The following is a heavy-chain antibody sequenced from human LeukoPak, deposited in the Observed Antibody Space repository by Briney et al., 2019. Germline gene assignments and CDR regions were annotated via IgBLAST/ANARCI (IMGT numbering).Heavy chain of an antibody. CDR2: IYYSGST. J-gene: IGHJ3*02. D-gene: IGHD3-10*01. V-gene: IGHV4-59*01. CDR1: GGSISSYY. CDR3: ARCAYYYDWGEGAFDI. Sequence: PSETLSLTCTVSGGSISSYYWSWIRQPAGKGLEWIGYIYYSGSTNYNPSLKSRVTISVDTSKNQFSLKLSSVTAADTAVYYCARCAYYYDWGEGAFDIWGQGTMVTVSS.